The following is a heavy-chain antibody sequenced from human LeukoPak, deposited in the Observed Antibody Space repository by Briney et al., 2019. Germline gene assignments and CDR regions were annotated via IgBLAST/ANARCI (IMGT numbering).Heavy chain of an antibody. Sequence: PSETLSLTCGVYGGSFSGYYWNWIRQSPGKGLEWVSIISRASESIFYADSVKGRFTISRDNAKNSLYLQMNGLRAEDTAVYYCARGATDVTRWFDPWGQGTRVTVSS. J-gene: IGHJ5*02. D-gene: IGHD3-3*01. CDR3: ARGATDVTRWFDP. CDR2: ISRASESI. CDR1: GGSFSGYY. V-gene: IGHV3-21*01.